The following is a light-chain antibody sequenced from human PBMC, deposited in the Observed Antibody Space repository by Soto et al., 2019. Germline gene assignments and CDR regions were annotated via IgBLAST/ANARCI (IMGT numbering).Light chain of an antibody. CDR3: QQYGSSRWT. CDR2: GAS. J-gene: IGKJ1*01. Sequence: EIVLTQSPGTLSLSPGERATLSCRASQSVSGSYLAWYQQRPGQAPRLLIYGASSRATGIPDRFSGSGSGTDFTLTITRLEPDDFAVYYCQQYGSSRWTFGRGTKVEIK. CDR1: QSVSGSY. V-gene: IGKV3-20*01.